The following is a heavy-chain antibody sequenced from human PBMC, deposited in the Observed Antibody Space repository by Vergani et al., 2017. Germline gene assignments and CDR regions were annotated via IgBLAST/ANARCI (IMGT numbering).Heavy chain of an antibody. Sequence: QVQLQESCPGLVKPSETPSLICTVSGASIRSYYWSWIRQPAGEGLEWFSYIYYSWSTSYNPSLKSRVTTSIDTSKNQFSLKLNSVTAADTAVYYCERDESTSVIETRDYYMDVWGKGTTVTVSS. CDR3: ERDESTSVIETRDYYMDV. CDR1: GASIRSYY. D-gene: IGHD2/OR15-2a*01. V-gene: IGHV4-59*01. J-gene: IGHJ6*03. CDR2: IYYSWST.